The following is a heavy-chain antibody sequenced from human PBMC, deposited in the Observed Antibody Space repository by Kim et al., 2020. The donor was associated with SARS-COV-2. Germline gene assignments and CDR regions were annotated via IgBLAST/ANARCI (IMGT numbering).Heavy chain of an antibody. J-gene: IGHJ6*02. CDR1: GFTFSSYS. CDR2: ISSSSSYI. CDR3: ARAPNFSGYYVLLLYPYYYGMDV. V-gene: IGHV3-21*01. Sequence: GGSLRLSCAASGFTFSSYSMNWVRQAPGKGLEWVSSISSSSSYIYYADSVKGRFTISRDNAKNSLYLQMNSLRAEDTAVYYCARAPNFSGYYVLLLYPYYYGMDVWGQGTTVTVSS. D-gene: IGHD5-12*01.